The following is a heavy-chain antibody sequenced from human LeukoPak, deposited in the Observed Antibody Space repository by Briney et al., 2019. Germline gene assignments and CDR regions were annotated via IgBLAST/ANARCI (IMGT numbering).Heavy chain of an antibody. CDR2: ISSSGNIF. J-gene: IGHJ3*02. D-gene: IGHD3-22*01. CDR3: ARDANYHVSSDYYDAFDI. CDR1: GFIFSDYY. V-gene: IGHV3-11*04. Sequence: GGSLRLSCAASGFIFSDYYMRWIRQAPGKGLEWVSYISSSGNIFYYADSVKGRFTISRDNAKSSLYLQMNSLRADDTAVYYCARDANYHVSSDYYDAFDIWGQGTMVTVSS.